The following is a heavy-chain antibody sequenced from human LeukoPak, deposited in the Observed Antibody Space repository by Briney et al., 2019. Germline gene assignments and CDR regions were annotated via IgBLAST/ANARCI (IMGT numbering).Heavy chain of an antibody. Sequence: GGSLRLSCAASGFTFSSYSMNWVRQAPGKGLEWGSYISGSSSTIYYADSVKGRFTISRDNGKNTLYLQMNSLRAEDTAVYYCARTRPYYDSSLGFHHWGQGTLVTVSS. CDR1: GFTFSSYS. J-gene: IGHJ1*01. CDR2: ISGSSSTI. V-gene: IGHV3-48*01. CDR3: ARTRPYYDSSLGFHH. D-gene: IGHD3-22*01.